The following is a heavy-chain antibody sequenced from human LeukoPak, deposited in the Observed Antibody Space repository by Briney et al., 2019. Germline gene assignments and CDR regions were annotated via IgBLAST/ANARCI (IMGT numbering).Heavy chain of an antibody. D-gene: IGHD5-18*01. CDR3: ARPLGCGYTYGLNY. CDR2: TYGADSDT. J-gene: IGHJ4*02. Sequence: GESLKISCKASGFSFTSYWIAWVRQMPGKGLEWMGITYGADSDTRYSPSFQGQVTISVDKSINTAYLQWSSLKASDTAMYYCARPLGCGYTYGLNYWGQGTLVTVSS. CDR1: GFSFTSYW. V-gene: IGHV5-51*01.